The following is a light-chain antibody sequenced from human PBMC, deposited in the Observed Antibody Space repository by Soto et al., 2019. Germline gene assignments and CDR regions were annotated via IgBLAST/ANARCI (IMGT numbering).Light chain of an antibody. J-gene: IGLJ2*01. CDR3: CSYAGSSTFEV. CDR2: EVS. Sequence: QSVLTQPASVSGSPGQSITISCTGTSSDVGSYNLVSWYQQHPGKAPKLMIYEVSKRPSGVSNRFSGSKSGNTASLTISGLQPEDEADYYCCSYAGSSTFEVFGGGTKLTVL. CDR1: SSDVGSYNL. V-gene: IGLV2-23*02.